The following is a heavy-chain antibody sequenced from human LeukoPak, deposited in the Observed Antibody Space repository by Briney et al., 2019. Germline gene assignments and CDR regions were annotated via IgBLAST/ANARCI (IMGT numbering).Heavy chain of an antibody. CDR2: ISSSSTYI. J-gene: IGHJ4*02. D-gene: IGHD3-10*01. V-gene: IGHV3-21*01. Sequence: GGSLRLSCAASGFTFSSYSMNWVRQAPGKGLEWVSSISSSSTYIYYADSVKGRFTISRDNAKNSLYLQMNGLRAEDTAVYYCARGVDSYGSGTYPPDYWGQGTLVTVSS. CDR1: GFTFSSYS. CDR3: ARGVDSYGSGTYPPDY.